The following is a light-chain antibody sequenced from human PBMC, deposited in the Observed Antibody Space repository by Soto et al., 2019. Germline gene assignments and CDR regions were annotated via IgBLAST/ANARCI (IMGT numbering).Light chain of an antibody. CDR3: QQLNSYPLT. V-gene: IGKV1-9*01. J-gene: IGKJ4*01. CDR1: QGISSY. Sequence: IQLTQSPSSLSASVGDRVTITCRASQGISSYLAWYQQKPGKAPKLLIYDASTLQSGVPSRFSASGSGTEFTLTISSLQPEDFATYYCQQLNSYPLTFGGGTRWIS. CDR2: DAS.